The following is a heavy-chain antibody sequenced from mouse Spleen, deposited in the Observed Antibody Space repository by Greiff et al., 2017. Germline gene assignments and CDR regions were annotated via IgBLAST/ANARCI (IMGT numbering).Heavy chain of an antibody. CDR3: AQTYGNYWYFDV. V-gene: IGHV2-5-1*01. D-gene: IGHD2-1*01. Sequence: VQLVESGPSLVQPSQSLSITCTVSGFSLTSYGVHWVRQSPGKGLEWLGVIWRGGSTDYNAAFMSRLSITKDNSKSQVFFKMNSLQADDTAIYYCAQTYGNYWYFDVWGAGTTVTVSS. J-gene: IGHJ1*01. CDR2: IWRGGST. CDR1: GFSLTSYG.